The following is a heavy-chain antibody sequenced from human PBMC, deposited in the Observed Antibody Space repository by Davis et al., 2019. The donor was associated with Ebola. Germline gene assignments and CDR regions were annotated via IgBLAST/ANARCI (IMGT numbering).Heavy chain of an antibody. CDR2: IIPIFGTA. D-gene: IGHD3-3*01. Sequence: SVKVSCKASGGTFSSYAISWVRQAPGQGLEWMGGIIPIFGTANYAQKFQGRVTMTRDTSTSTVYMELSSLRSADTAVYYCARGRVFWSGYPPNWFDPWGQGTLVTVSS. CDR3: ARGRVFWSGYPPNWFDP. J-gene: IGHJ5*02. CDR1: GGTFSSYA. V-gene: IGHV1-69*05.